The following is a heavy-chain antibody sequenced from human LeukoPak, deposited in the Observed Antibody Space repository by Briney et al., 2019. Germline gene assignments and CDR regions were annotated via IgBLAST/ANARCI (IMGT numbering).Heavy chain of an antibody. CDR3: ATRSTIFGVVSPPL. CDR2: ISSSSSYI. D-gene: IGHD3-3*01. Sequence: GRSLRLSCAASGFTFSSYAMHWVRQAPGKGLEWVSSISSSSSYIYYADSVKGRFTISRDNAKNSLYLQMNSLRAEDTAVYYCATRSTIFGVVSPPLWGQGTLVTVSS. V-gene: IGHV3-21*01. J-gene: IGHJ4*02. CDR1: GFTFSSYA.